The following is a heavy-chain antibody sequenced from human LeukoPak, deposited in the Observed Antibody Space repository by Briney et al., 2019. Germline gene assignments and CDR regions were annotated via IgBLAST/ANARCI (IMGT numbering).Heavy chain of an antibody. D-gene: IGHD3-10*01. J-gene: IGHJ5*02. CDR3: ARDSRGVGSWKEYWFDP. V-gene: IGHV4-4*07. CDR2: IYTSGST. Sequence: SETLSLTCTVSGGSISSYYWSWIRQPAGKGLEWIGRIYTSGSTNYNPSLKSRVTMSVDTSKNQFSLKLSSVTAADTAVYYCARDSRGVGSWKEYWFDPWGQGTLVTVSS. CDR1: GGSISSYY.